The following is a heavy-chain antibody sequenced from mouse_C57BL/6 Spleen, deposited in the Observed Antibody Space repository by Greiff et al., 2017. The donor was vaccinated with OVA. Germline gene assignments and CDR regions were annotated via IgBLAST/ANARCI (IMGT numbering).Heavy chain of an antibody. D-gene: IGHD2-4*01. CDR3: ARSGDDDGYYCDY. CDR1: GYTFTNYW. J-gene: IGHJ2*01. Sequence: QVQLQQSGAELVRPGTSVKMSCTASGYTFTNYWIGWAKQRPGHGLEWIGDIYPGGGYTNYNEKLKGKPTLTADKASSTAYMQFSSLTSEDSVIYYWARSGDDDGYYCDYWGQGTTLTVSS. V-gene: IGHV1-63*01. CDR2: IYPGGGYT.